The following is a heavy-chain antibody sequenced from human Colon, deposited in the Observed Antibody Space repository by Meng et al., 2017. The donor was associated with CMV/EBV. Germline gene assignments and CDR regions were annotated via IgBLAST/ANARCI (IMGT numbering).Heavy chain of an antibody. J-gene: IGHJ4*02. CDR1: GFTFDDYA. CDR3: ARRSKLGSSGSYSLAH. V-gene: IGHV3-20*04. CDR2: IMWNGATT. D-gene: IGHD6-6*01. Sequence: GGALKISWAASGFTFDDYAMSWGRQPPGKGLEWVSGIMWNGATTAYAESVKGRFTVSRDNAKTSLSLQMNSLRSEDTALYYFARRSKLGSSGSYSLAHWGQGILVTVSS.